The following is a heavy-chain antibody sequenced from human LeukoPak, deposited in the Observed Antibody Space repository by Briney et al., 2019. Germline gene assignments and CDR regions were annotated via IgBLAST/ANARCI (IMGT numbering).Heavy chain of an antibody. Sequence: SVKVSCKASGGTFSSYAISWVRQAPGQGLEWMGGIIPIFGTANYAQKFQGRVTITTDESTSTVYMELSSLRSEDTAVYYCARDLESVSIFGVVIMGRYFDYWGQGTLVTVSS. CDR1: GGTFSSYA. J-gene: IGHJ4*02. D-gene: IGHD3-3*01. CDR2: IIPIFGTA. CDR3: ARDLESVSIFGVVIMGRYFDY. V-gene: IGHV1-69*05.